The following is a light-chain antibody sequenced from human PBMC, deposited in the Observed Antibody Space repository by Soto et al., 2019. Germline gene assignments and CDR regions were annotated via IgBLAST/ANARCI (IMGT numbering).Light chain of an antibody. CDR3: QQYNNWPT. V-gene: IGKV3-15*01. J-gene: IGKJ2*01. Sequence: EIVMTQSPATLSVSPGERATLSCRASQSVSNNLAWYQQKPGQAPRLLIYGASTRATGIPARFSGSGSGTEFTLTISSLQSEDFAVYYCQQYNNWPTLGQGTKLEIK. CDR1: QSVSNN. CDR2: GAS.